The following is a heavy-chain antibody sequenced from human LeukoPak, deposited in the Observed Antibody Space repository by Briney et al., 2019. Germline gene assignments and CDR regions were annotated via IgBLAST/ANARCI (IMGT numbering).Heavy chain of an antibody. J-gene: IGHJ4*02. CDR1: GGSISNYF. CDR3: ARNYPPDY. Sequence: SETLSLTCTVSGGSISNYFWNWIRQPPGKGLEWLGCVYYSGSTKYNPSLKSRVTISLDTSKNEFSLRLSSVTAADTAVYYCARNYPPDYWGQGTLATVSS. V-gene: IGHV4-59*01. CDR2: VYYSGST. D-gene: IGHD3-10*01.